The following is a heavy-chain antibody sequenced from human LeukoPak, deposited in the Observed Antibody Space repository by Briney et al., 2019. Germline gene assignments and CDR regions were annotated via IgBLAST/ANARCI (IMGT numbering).Heavy chain of an antibody. V-gene: IGHV3-48*01. CDR2: ISTSSSTI. CDR3: ARDPCSSTSCYVGWFDP. J-gene: IGHJ5*02. Sequence: PGGSLRLSCAASGFTFTTYNMNWVRQAPGKGLEWVSYISTSSSTIYYADSVKGRFTISRDNAKNSLYLQTNSLRAEDTAVYYCARDPCSSTSCYVGWFDPWGQGTLVTVSS. D-gene: IGHD2-2*01. CDR1: GFTFTTYN.